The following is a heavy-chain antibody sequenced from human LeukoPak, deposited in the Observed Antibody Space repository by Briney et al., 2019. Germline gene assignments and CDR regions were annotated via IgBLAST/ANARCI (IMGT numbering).Heavy chain of an antibody. Sequence: ASVKVSCKASGYTFTSYAINWVRQATGQGLEWMGWMNPSNGNTGFAQKFQGRLTMTRNTSISTAYMELSGLRSEDTAVYYCAGYYGDYSSADYWGQGTLVTVSS. V-gene: IGHV1-8*01. CDR1: GYTFTSYA. CDR2: MNPSNGNT. J-gene: IGHJ4*02. D-gene: IGHD4-17*01. CDR3: AGYYGDYSSADY.